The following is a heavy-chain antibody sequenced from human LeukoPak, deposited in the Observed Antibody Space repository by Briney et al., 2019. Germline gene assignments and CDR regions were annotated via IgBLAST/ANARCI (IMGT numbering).Heavy chain of an antibody. V-gene: IGHV1-8*01. Sequence: ASVKVSCKASGYTFTNHDINWVRQATGQGLEWMGWINPDNGNTGYAQKFQGRVTITADKSTSTAYMELSSLRSEDTAVYYCARDTLYFDYWGQGTLVTVSS. CDR1: GYTFTNHD. D-gene: IGHD2-15*01. J-gene: IGHJ4*02. CDR3: ARDTLYFDY. CDR2: INPDNGNT.